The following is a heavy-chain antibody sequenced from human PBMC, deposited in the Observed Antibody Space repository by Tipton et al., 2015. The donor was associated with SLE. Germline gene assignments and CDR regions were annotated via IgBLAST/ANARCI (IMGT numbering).Heavy chain of an antibody. Sequence: GLVKPSETLSLTCTVSGGSISSYYWGWIRQPAGKGLEWIGRIYTGGNTKYNPSLKSRATMSVDMSKNQFSMNLSSVTAADTAVYYCVRVQVGATMRSWFDPWGQGTQVIVSS. V-gene: IGHV4-4*07. J-gene: IGHJ5*02. CDR2: IYTGGNT. D-gene: IGHD1-26*01. CDR1: GGSISSYY. CDR3: VRVQVGATMRSWFDP.